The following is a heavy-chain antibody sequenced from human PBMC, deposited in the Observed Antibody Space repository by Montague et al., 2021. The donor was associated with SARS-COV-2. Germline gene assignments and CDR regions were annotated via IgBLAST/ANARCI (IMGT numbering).Heavy chain of an antibody. Sequence: SETLSLTCAVHGTSFSGYYWNWIRQPPGKGLEWIGEINHGGSTKYSPSLKSRLTISADTSKNQFSLKLTSVAAADTAVYYCARLRDGVVPSPILGVGHYYSHYYMDVWGRGTTVTVSS. V-gene: IGHV4-34*01. J-gene: IGHJ6*03. CDR1: GTSFSGYY. CDR2: INHGGST. D-gene: IGHD3-10*01. CDR3: ARLRDGVVPSPILGVGHYYSHYYMDV.